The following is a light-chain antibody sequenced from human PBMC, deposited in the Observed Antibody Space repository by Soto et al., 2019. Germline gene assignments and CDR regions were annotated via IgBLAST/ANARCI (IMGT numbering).Light chain of an antibody. J-gene: IGKJ5*01. CDR3: PQLPGYPTT. Sequence: EIRMTQAPSAHSASVRITKTITCRASQGIDTSLAWYQQKPGKAPKLLIYAASNFQSGVPSRFSGSGSGTHFSLTIIRLQHEYFATYYCPQLPGYPTTIGQGTRLEIK. CDR1: QGIDTS. V-gene: IGKV1-9*01. CDR2: AAS.